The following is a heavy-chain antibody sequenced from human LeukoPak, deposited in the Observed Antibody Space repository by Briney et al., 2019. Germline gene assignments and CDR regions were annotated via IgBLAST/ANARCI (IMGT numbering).Heavy chain of an antibody. V-gene: IGHV4-39*07. CDR2: IYYSGST. CDR1: GGSISSSSYY. J-gene: IGHJ4*02. CDR3: AREWTADGTTWYFDY. Sequence: PSETLSLTCTVSGGSISSSSYYWGWIRQPPGKGLEWIGSIYYSGSTYYNPSLKSRVTISVDTSKNQFSLKLSSVTAADTAVYYCAREWTADGTTWYFDYWGQGTLVTVSS. D-gene: IGHD1-1*01.